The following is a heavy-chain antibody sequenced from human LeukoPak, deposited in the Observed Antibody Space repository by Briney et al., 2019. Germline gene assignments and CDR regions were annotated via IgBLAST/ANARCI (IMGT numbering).Heavy chain of an antibody. CDR2: INPKSGAT. D-gene: IGHD2-8*01. J-gene: IGHJ4*02. CDR3: ARGSAVSCTNSTCHAPLDY. Sequence: ASVKVSCMASGYTFIDYYIIWMRQAPGRGLEYMGWINPKSGATRNGQTFQGRITMTRDTSVKTAYMDLGTLTSDDAAIYFCARGSAVSCTNSTCHAPLDYWGQGTLVTVSS. CDR1: GYTFIDYY. V-gene: IGHV1-2*02.